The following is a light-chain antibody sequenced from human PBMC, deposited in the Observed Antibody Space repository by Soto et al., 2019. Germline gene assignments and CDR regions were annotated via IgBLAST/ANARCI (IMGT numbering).Light chain of an antibody. CDR1: QSVSSSY. CDR3: QQYGSSPMYT. CDR2: DAS. V-gene: IGKV3-20*01. Sequence: EIVLTQSPGTLSLSPGERATLSCRASQSVSSSYFAWYQQKPGQAPRLLIYDASGRATGIPDRFSGSGSGTDFTLTISRLEPEDFAVYYCQQYGSSPMYTFGQGTKLEIK. J-gene: IGKJ2*01.